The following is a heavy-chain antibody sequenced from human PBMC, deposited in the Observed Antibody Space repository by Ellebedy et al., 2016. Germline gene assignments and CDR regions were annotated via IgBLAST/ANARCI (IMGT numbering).Heavy chain of an antibody. CDR2: INHSGST. J-gene: IGHJ4*02. Sequence: SETLSLTXAVYGGSFSGYYWSWIRQPPGKGLEWIGEINHSGSTNYNPSLKSRVTISVDTSKNQFSLKLSSVTAADTAVYYCARGRSRRGYSYGYFDYWGQGTLVTVSS. CDR3: ARGRSRRGYSYGYFDY. CDR1: GGSFSGYY. D-gene: IGHD5-18*01. V-gene: IGHV4-34*01.